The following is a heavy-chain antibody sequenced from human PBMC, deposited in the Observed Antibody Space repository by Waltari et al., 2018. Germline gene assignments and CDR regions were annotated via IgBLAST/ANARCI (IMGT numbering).Heavy chain of an antibody. V-gene: IGHV3-23*01. J-gene: IGHJ4*02. CDR3: AQWRVPYYLDY. CDR1: GFLITTYA. D-gene: IGHD3-16*01. Sequence: EGQLLESGGGLVQPGGSLGLSCAASGFLITTYALRWVRQVPGKGLGWVAGMIVVGRDTYYADSLRCRFTISRDNSRNTLYLQMNSLRADDTAVYYCAQWRVPYYLDYWGQGTLVTVSS. CDR2: MIVVGRDT.